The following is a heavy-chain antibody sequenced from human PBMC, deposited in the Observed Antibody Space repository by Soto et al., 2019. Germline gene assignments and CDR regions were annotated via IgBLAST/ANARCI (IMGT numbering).Heavy chain of an antibody. Sequence: SLILACDASGXSLRNYSMDWVRLPPGKGLEWVSGIIWHSGTIGYADSVSGRYTISRDNAKNSLYLQMNSMRPEDTAFYYCVKEKLYSNYEYYFDSWGQGTLVTVSS. V-gene: IGHV3-9*01. CDR2: IIWHSGTI. J-gene: IGHJ4*02. D-gene: IGHD4-4*01. CDR3: VKEKLYSNYEYYFDS. CDR1: GXSLRNYS.